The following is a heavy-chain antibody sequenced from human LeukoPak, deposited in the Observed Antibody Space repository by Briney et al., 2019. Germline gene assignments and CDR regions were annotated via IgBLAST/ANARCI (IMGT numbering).Heavy chain of an antibody. Sequence: GASVKVSCKASGYTFTSYDINWVRQATGQGLEWMGWMNPNSGNTGYAQKFQGRVTMTRNTSISTAYMELSSLRSEDTAVYYCARGSSHYGDYLGPIDYWGQGTLVTVSS. J-gene: IGHJ4*02. D-gene: IGHD4-17*01. CDR3: ARGSSHYGDYLGPIDY. CDR2: MNPNSGNT. CDR1: GYTFTSYD. V-gene: IGHV1-8*01.